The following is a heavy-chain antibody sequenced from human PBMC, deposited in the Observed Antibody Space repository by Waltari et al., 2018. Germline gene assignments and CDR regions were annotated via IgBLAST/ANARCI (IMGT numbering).Heavy chain of an antibody. V-gene: IGHV4-31*03. CDR1: GASISNGGYY. CDR3: TRRDRYCTSTTCPGGFDI. D-gene: IGHD2-2*01. CDR2: VYYSWTT. J-gene: IGHJ6*02. Sequence: QVQLQESGPGLVKPSQILSLTCTVSGASISNGGYYWTWIRQHPGKGLEWIGHVYYSWTTYYHPSLKRRIIISLDPSKNQFSLKLYFVTAADTAVYFCTRRDRYCTSTTCPGGFDIWGQGTTVTVSS.